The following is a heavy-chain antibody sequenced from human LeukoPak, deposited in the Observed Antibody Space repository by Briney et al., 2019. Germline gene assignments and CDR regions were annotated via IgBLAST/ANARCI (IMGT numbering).Heavy chain of an antibody. CDR2: MKQDGREK. D-gene: IGHD3-10*01. J-gene: IGHJ4*02. Sequence: GGSLRLSCVASGFIFSNYWMSWVRQVPGKGLEWVANMKQDGREKYLVDSVKGRFTISRDNAKNSLYLQMNSLRAEDTAVYYCARDFPEYYGSGSYLYYFDYWGQGTLVTVSS. CDR1: GFIFSNYW. V-gene: IGHV3-7*01. CDR3: ARDFPEYYGSGSYLYYFDY.